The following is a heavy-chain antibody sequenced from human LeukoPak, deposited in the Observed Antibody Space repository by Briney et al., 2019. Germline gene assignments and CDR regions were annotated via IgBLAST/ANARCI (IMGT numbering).Heavy chain of an antibody. CDR1: GGSISSYY. CDR3: ARGRRDRRPYYYMDV. J-gene: IGHJ6*03. V-gene: IGHV4-59*12. D-gene: IGHD5-24*01. Sequence: SETLSLTCTVSGGSISSYYWSWIRQPPGKGLEWIGYIFYSGSTNYNPSLKSRATISVDTSKNQFSLKLSSVTAADTAVYYCARGRRDRRPYYYMDVWGKGTTVTVSS. CDR2: IFYSGST.